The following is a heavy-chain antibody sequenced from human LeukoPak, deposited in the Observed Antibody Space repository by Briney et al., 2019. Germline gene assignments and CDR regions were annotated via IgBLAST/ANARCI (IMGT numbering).Heavy chain of an antibody. V-gene: IGHV4-34*01. D-gene: IGHD3-22*01. CDR3: ARGPPLAYYGTGGYYFFDY. Sequence: SETLSLTCSAYGVSFGGYFWSWIRQPPGEGLEWIGEVTHSGSTNYNPSLKSRVTISVDTSRTQFSLNLRSVTAADTAVYYCARGPPLAYYGTGGYYFFDYWGQGTLVTVSS. CDR2: VTHSGST. J-gene: IGHJ4*02. CDR1: GVSFGGYF.